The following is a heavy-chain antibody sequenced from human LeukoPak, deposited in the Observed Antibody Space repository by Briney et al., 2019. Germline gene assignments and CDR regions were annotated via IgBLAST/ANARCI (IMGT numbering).Heavy chain of an antibody. CDR1: GASISSSSYY. CDR2: IYTSGST. J-gene: IGHJ2*01. CDR3: AREEVYFDL. Sequence: SETLSLTCTVSGASISSSSYYWSWIRQPAGKGLEWIGRIYTSGSTNYNPSLKSRVTISVDTSKNQFSLKLSSVTAADTAVYYCAREEVYFDLWGRGTLVTVSS. V-gene: IGHV4-61*02.